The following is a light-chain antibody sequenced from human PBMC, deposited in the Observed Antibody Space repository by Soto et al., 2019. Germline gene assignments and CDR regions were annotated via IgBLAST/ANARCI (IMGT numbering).Light chain of an antibody. CDR1: QSVSSN. J-gene: IGKJ2*01. CDR3: HHYNSWPYT. V-gene: IGKV3-15*01. CDR2: DAS. Sequence: EIVMTQSPDTLSVSPGERATLSCRASQSVSSNLAWYQQKPGQAPRLLIYDASTRAPGFPARFSGSGSGTEFTLTISSLQSEDFAVDYCHHYNSWPYTFGQGTKVDI.